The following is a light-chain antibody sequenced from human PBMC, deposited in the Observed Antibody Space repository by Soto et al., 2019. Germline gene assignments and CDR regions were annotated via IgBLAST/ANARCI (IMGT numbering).Light chain of an antibody. CDR3: CSYAGAYKWV. V-gene: IGLV2-11*01. CDR1: DFDVGGYNY. J-gene: IGLJ3*02. CDR2: DVT. Sequence: QSALTQPRSVSGSPGQSVTISCIGTDFDVGGYNYVSWYQQYPGKAPKLMIYDVTKRPAGVPDRFSASNSGNTASLTISGLQAEDEADYYCCSYAGAYKWVFGGGTKVTVL.